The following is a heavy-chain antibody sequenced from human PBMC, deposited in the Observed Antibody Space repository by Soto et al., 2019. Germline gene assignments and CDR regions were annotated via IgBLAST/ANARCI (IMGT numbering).Heavy chain of an antibody. CDR2: IRPDGTET. CDR3: AGWGGHDYNY. D-gene: IGHD3-16*01. CDR1: GFTFTDFY. J-gene: IGHJ4*02. V-gene: IGHV3-7*03. Sequence: DVQLVQSGGGLVQPGGSLRLSCVGSGFTFTDFYMNWVRQAPGKGLEWVANIRPDGTETNYVESVRGRFTTSRDNAKNSMLLQMNSLRADDTALYYWAGWGGHDYNYWGQGILVIVSS.